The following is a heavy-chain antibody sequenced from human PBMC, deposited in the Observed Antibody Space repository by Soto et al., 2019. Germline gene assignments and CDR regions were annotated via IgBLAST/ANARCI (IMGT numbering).Heavy chain of an antibody. J-gene: IGHJ4*02. V-gene: IGHV1-18*01. D-gene: IGHD2-2*01. CDR2: ISAYNGNT. Sequence: QVQLVQSGTEVKKPGASVKVSCKTSDYTFTSYGVSWVRQAPGQGLEWMGGISAYNGNTDYAHRLKGRVTMTTDTSTSTAYMELRSLRSDDTDMYYCARVNAYCTTASCHDYWGQGTLVTVSS. CDR3: ARVNAYCTTASCHDY. CDR1: DYTFTSYG.